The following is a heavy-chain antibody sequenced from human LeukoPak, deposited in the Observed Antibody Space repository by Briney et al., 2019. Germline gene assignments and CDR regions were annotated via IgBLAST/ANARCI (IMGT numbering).Heavy chain of an antibody. V-gene: IGHV4-31*03. CDR2: IYYSGST. D-gene: IGHD3-3*02. CDR3: ARARVKRATFDYYSVMDV. CDR1: GGSISSGGYY. J-gene: IGHJ6*02. Sequence: TSETLSLTCTVSGGSISSGGYYWSWIRQHPGKGLEWIGYIYYSGSTYYNPSLKSRVTISVDTSKNQFSLKLSSVTAADTAVYYGARARVKRATFDYYSVMDVWGQGTTVTASS.